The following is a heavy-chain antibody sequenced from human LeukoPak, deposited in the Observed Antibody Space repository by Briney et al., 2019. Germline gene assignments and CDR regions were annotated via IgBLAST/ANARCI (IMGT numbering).Heavy chain of an antibody. CDR2: LYSGGST. V-gene: IGHV3-53*01. CDR3: ARKLAVAGHWGFDY. Sequence: PGGSLRLSCAASGFTVSISYMSRVRQAPGEGLEWVSVLYSGGSTYYADSVKGRFTISTDTSKNTLYLHMNSLRAEDTAMYYCARKLAVAGHWGFDYWGQGTLVTVSS. J-gene: IGHJ4*02. CDR1: GFTVSISY. D-gene: IGHD6-19*01.